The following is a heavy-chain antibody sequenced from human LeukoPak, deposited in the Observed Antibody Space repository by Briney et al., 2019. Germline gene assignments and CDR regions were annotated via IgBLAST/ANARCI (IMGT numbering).Heavy chain of an antibody. CDR2: IYYSGST. Sequence: SETLSLTCTVSGGSISSYYWSWIRQPPGKGLEWIGYIYYSGSTNYNPSLKSRVTISVDTSKNQFSLKLSSVTAADTAAYYCARQRPDYGDYVFGYWGQGTLVTVSP. CDR3: ARQRPDYGDYVFGY. J-gene: IGHJ4*02. CDR1: GGSISSYY. D-gene: IGHD4-17*01. V-gene: IGHV4-59*08.